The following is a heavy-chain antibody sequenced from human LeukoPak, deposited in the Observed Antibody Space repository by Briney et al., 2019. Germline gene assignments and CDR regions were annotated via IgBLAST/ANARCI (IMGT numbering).Heavy chain of an antibody. Sequence: SETLSLTRAVYGGSFSGYYWSWIRQPPGKGLEWIGEINHSGSTNYNPSLKSRVTISVDTSKNQFSLKLSSVTAADTAVYYCARGSLGGRSLQFYNWFDPWGQGTLVTVSS. CDR1: GGSFSGYY. CDR2: INHSGST. CDR3: ARGSLGGRSLQFYNWFDP. J-gene: IGHJ5*02. D-gene: IGHD5-24*01. V-gene: IGHV4-34*01.